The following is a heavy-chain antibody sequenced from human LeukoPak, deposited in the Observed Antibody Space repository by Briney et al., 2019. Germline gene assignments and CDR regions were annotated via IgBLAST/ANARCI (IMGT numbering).Heavy chain of an antibody. J-gene: IGHJ4*02. D-gene: IGHD3-22*01. CDR3: ARAPAEYYDSSGYPLHFDY. CDR2: ISAYNGNT. V-gene: IGHV1-18*01. CDR1: VYTFTSYG. Sequence: GASVNVSCKASVYTFTSYGISWVRQAPGQGLEWMGWISAYNGNTNYAQKLQGRVTMTTDTSTSTAYMELRSLRSDDTAVYYCARAPAEYYDSSGYPLHFDYWGQGTLVTVSS.